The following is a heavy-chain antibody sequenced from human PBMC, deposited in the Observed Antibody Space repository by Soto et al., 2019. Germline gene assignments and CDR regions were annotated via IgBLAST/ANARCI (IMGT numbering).Heavy chain of an antibody. CDR2: IYYSGNT. D-gene: IGHD1-7*01. V-gene: IGHV4-59*01. J-gene: IGHJ4*02. Sequence: TLSLTCTVSGGSISSYYWSWIRQPPGKGLEWIGYIYYSGNTNYNPSLKSRVTISVDTSKNQFSLKLSSVTAADTAVYYCGRGEVDRYNWNYGIDYWGQGTLVTVSS. CDR1: GGSISSYY. CDR3: GRGEVDRYNWNYGIDY.